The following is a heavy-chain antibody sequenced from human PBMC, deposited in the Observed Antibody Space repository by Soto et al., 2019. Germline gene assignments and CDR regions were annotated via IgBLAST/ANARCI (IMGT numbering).Heavy chain of an antibody. Sequence: QGQLVESGGDLVRPGGSLRLSCATSGFTFGDRYMSWIRQAPGKGLEWVSYISSSGFTIYYADSVKGRFTISRDNANDSLYLQMNSLRAEDTAVYYCARNTKSAAGAVYYGPDVWGHGTTVIVSS. V-gene: IGHV3-11*01. CDR3: ARNTKSAAGAVYYGPDV. J-gene: IGHJ6*02. CDR2: ISSSGFTI. D-gene: IGHD4-17*01. CDR1: GFTFGDRY.